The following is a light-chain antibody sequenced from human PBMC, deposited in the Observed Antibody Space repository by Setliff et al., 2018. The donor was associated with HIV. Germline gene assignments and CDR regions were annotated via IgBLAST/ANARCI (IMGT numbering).Light chain of an antibody. CDR3: CSYAGSLYV. J-gene: IGLJ1*01. CDR1: SSDVGGYNY. Sequence: QSVLTQPRSVSGSPGQSVTISCTGTSSDVGGYNYVSWYQHHPGKAPKLMIYDVSKRPSGVPDRFSGSKSGNTASLTISGLQAEDEADYHCCSYAGSLYVFGTGTKVTVL. CDR2: DVS. V-gene: IGLV2-11*01.